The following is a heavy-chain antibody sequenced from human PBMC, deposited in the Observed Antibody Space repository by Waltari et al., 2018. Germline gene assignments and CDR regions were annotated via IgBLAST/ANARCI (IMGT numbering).Heavy chain of an antibody. J-gene: IGHJ3*02. CDR3: ARVRVVEARRPDAFDI. CDR1: GFTFSNYG. CDR2: IWYDGSNK. V-gene: IGHV3-33*01. Sequence: QVQLVASGGGVVQPGRSLRLSCAVSGFTFSNYGMHWVRQAPGKGLEWVSVIWYDGSNKYYADSVKGRFTISRDNSKNTLYLQLISLRAEDKAVYYCARVRVVEARRPDAFDIWGQGTMVTVSS. D-gene: IGHD2-8*02.